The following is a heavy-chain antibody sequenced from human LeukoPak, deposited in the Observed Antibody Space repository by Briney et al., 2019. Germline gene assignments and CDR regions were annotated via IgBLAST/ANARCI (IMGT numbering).Heavy chain of an antibody. J-gene: IGHJ3*02. CDR1: GGSISSYY. CDR3: ARVGYSSGWYDGTNAFDI. V-gene: IGHV4-59*01. CDR2: IYYSGST. Sequence: PSETLSLTCTVSGGSISSYYWSWIRQPPGKGLEWIGYIYYSGSTNYNPSLKSRVTISVDTSKNQFSLKLSSVTAADTAVYYCARVGYSSGWYDGTNAFDIWGQGTMVTVSS. D-gene: IGHD6-19*01.